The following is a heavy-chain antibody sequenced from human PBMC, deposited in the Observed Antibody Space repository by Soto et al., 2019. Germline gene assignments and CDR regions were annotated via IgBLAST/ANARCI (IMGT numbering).Heavy chain of an antibody. CDR1: GFTFSSYG. J-gene: IGHJ4*02. D-gene: IGHD3-22*01. CDR2: ISYDGSNK. CDR3: ACSEPYYYDSSGYSNFDY. Sequence: GGSLRLSCAASGFTFSSYGMHWVRQAPGKGLEWVAVISYDGSNKYYADSVKGRFTISRDNSKNTLYLQMNSLRAEDTAVYYCACSEPYYYDSSGYSNFDYWGQGTLVTVYS. V-gene: IGHV3-30*03.